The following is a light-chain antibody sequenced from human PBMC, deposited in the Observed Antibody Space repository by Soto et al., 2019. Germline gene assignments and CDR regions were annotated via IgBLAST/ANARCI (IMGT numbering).Light chain of an antibody. J-gene: IGKJ2*01. V-gene: IGKV1-39*01. CDR1: QSISIY. CDR2: SAS. Sequence: DIQVTQSPSSLSASVGDRVTITCRASQSISIYLNWYQQKPGKAPNLLIYSASSLQSGVPSRFSGSGSGTDFTLTISSLQPEDFATYYCQQTYSGPPYTFGQGTNLEIK. CDR3: QQTYSGPPYT.